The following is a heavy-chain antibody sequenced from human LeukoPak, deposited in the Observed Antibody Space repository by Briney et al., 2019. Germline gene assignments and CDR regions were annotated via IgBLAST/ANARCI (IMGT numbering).Heavy chain of an antibody. D-gene: IGHD6-19*01. J-gene: IGHJ4*02. V-gene: IGHV3-20*04. Sequence: PGGSLRLSCAASGFTFDDYGMSWVRQAPGKGLEWVSSINWNGGSTGYADSVKGRFTISRDNAKNSLYLQMNSLRAEDTALYYCARVSDISVAAYFDYWGQGTQVTVSS. CDR1: GFTFDDYG. CDR2: INWNGGST. CDR3: ARVSDISVAAYFDY.